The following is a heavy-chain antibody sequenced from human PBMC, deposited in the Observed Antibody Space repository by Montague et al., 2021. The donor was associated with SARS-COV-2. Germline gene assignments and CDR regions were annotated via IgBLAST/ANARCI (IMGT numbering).Heavy chain of an antibody. CDR1: GFSLSTSGMC. D-gene: IGHD3-9*01. V-gene: IGHV2-70*11. CDR3: ARIPYEIQTVPNEGLDL. CDR2: IDWDDDK. Sequence: PALVKPTQTLTLTCTFSGFSLSTSGMCVSWIRQPPGKALEWLARIDWDDDKYYSTSLKTRLTISKDTSKNQVVLTMTNMDPVDTPTYYCARIPYEIQTVPNEGLDLWGQGTTVTVSS. J-gene: IGHJ6*02.